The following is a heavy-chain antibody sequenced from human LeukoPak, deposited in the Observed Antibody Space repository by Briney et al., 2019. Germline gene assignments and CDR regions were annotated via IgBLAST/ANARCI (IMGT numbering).Heavy chain of an antibody. Sequence: GRSLRLSCAASGFTFSSYAMHWVRQAPGKGLEWVANIKQDGTEKYYVDSVKGRFTVSRDNAKNSLYLQMNNLRAEDTAVYYCARAIDYGYPGGYWGQGTLVTVSS. J-gene: IGHJ4*02. D-gene: IGHD4-17*01. V-gene: IGHV3-7*01. CDR2: IKQDGTEK. CDR1: GFTFSSYA. CDR3: ARAIDYGYPGGY.